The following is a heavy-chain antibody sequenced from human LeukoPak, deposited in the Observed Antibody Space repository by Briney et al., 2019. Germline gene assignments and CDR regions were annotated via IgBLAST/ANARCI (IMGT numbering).Heavy chain of an antibody. CDR1: GGSISSGGYS. J-gene: IGHJ4*02. Sequence: PSQTLSLTCAVSGGSISSGGYSWSWIRQPPGKGLEWIGYIYHSGSTYYNPSLKSRVTISVDRSKNQFSLKLSSVTAADTAVYHCARMDTAMVYFDYWGQGTLVTVSS. CDR2: IYHSGST. CDR3: ARMDTAMVYFDY. D-gene: IGHD5-18*01. V-gene: IGHV4-30-2*01.